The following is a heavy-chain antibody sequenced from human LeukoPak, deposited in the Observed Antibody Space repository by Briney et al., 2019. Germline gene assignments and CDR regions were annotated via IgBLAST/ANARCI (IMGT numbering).Heavy chain of an antibody. CDR3: AKESKYITIFGVANYFDY. CDR1: GFTFSSYA. D-gene: IGHD3-3*01. Sequence: GGSLRLSCAVSGFTFSSYAMNWVRQAPGKGLEWVSSISGSGDSTYYADSVKGRFTISRDNSKNTLYLQMNSLRAEDTAVYYCAKESKYITIFGVANYFDYWGQGTLVTVSS. J-gene: IGHJ4*02. CDR2: ISGSGDST. V-gene: IGHV3-23*01.